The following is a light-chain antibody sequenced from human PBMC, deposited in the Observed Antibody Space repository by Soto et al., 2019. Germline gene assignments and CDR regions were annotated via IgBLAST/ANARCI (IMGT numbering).Light chain of an antibody. J-gene: IGLJ3*02. CDR1: SSDVGGYNY. V-gene: IGLV2-14*01. CDR2: DVT. Sequence: SALTQPASVSGSPGQSITISCTGTSSDVGGYNYVSWYQQHPGKAPKLMIYDVTNRPSGVSNRFSGSKSGNTASLTISGLHAEDEADYYCSSYTSSSTPLVFGGGTQLTVL. CDR3: SSYTSSSTPLV.